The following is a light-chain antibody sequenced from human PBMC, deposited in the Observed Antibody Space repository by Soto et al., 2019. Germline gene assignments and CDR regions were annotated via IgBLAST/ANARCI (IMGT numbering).Light chain of an antibody. CDR2: WAS. Sequence: DIVMTQSPDSLAVSLGETATINCKSSQSLLYSSNNRNYLVWYQHKPGHPPKLLIYWASTRDLGVPDRFSGSGSGTDFTLTISSLQAEDLAVYYCQQYFSTPITFGQGTRVEIK. V-gene: IGKV4-1*01. CDR3: QQYFSTPIT. CDR1: QSLLYSSNNRNY. J-gene: IGKJ5*01.